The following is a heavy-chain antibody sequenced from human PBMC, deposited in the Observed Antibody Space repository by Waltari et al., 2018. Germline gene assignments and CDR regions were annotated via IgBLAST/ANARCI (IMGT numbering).Heavy chain of an antibody. J-gene: IGHJ4*02. CDR2: IKQYESER. CDR3: ARSRVGTVTTPFDY. Sequence: EVQLVESGGGLVKSGGSLRLSCAASGFTFSLYWMTWVRQAPGKGLEWVANIKQYESERYYVDSVKVRFTISRDNAKNSLYLQMHSLRVEDTALYYCARSRVGTVTTPFDYWGQGTLVTVSS. D-gene: IGHD4-17*01. CDR1: GFTFSLYW. V-gene: IGHV3-7*01.